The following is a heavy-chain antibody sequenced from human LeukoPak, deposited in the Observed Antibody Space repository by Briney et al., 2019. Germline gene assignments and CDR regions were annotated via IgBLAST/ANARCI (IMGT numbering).Heavy chain of an antibody. CDR2: IYPGDSDT. V-gene: IGHV5-51*04. J-gene: IGHJ3*02. CDR1: GYSFTTYW. CDR3: ARTVGATVWDAFDI. D-gene: IGHD1-26*01. Sequence: GESLKISCKVSGYSFTTYWIGWVRQMPGKGLEWMGIIYPGDSDTKYSPSFQGQVTISADTPISTAYLQWSSLRASDTAMYYCARTVGATVWDAFDIWGQGTMVTVSS.